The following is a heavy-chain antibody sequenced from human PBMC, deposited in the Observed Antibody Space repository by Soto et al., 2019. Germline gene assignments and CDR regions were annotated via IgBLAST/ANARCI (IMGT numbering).Heavy chain of an antibody. D-gene: IGHD3-3*01. CDR2: IYYSGST. V-gene: IGHV4-61*01. J-gene: IGHJ6*02. Sequence: SETLSLTCTVSGGSVSSGSYYWSWIRQPPGKGLEWIGYIYYSGSTNYNPSLKSRVTISVDTSKNQFSLKLSSVTAADTAVYYCARVSYYDFWSGYHDYYYYGMDVWGQGTTVTVSS. CDR1: GGSVSSGSYY. CDR3: ARVSYYDFWSGYHDYYYYGMDV.